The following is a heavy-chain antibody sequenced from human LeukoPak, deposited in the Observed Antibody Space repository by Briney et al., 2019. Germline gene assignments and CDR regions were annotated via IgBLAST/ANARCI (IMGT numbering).Heavy chain of an antibody. CDR3: ARGRVGSSWVNFDY. CDR1: GGSISSYY. J-gene: IGHJ4*02. V-gene: IGHV4-59*01. CDR2: IYYSGST. Sequence: SETLSLTCTVSGGSISSYYWSWIRQXXXXXXXXXGYIYYSGSTNYNPSLKSRVTISVDTSKNQFSLKLSSVTAADTAVYYCARGRVGSSWVNFDYWGQGTLVTVSS. D-gene: IGHD6-13*01.